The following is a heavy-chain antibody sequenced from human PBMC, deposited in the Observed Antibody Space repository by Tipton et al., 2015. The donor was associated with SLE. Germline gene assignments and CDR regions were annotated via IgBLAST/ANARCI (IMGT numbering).Heavy chain of an antibody. CDR3: ARDHFRGYIGYESDYGMDV. J-gene: IGHJ6*02. D-gene: IGHD5-12*01. CDR2: ISAYNGNT. Sequence: QLVQSGAEVKKPGASVKVSCKASGYTFTSYGISWVRQAPGQGLEWMGWISAYNGNTNYAQKLQGRVTMTTDTSTSTAYMELRSLASDDTAVYYCARDHFRGYIGYESDYGMDVWGQGTTVTVPS. V-gene: IGHV1-18*01. CDR1: GYTFTSYG.